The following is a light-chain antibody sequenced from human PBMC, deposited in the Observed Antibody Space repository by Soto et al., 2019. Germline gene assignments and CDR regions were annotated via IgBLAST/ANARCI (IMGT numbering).Light chain of an antibody. CDR1: SSNIGAGYD. J-gene: IGLJ3*02. CDR2: SNN. V-gene: IGLV1-47*02. Sequence: QSVLTQPPSVSGAPGQRLTISCTGSSSNIGAGYDVYWYQQLPGAAPRLLMYSNNQRPSGVPGRFSVSKSGTSASLAISGLRSEDEADYYCAAWDDNLSGWVFGGGTKLTVL. CDR3: AAWDDNLSGWV.